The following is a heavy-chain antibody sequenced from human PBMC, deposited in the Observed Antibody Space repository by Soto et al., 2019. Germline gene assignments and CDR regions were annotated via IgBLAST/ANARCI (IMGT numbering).Heavy chain of an antibody. CDR2: ISYDGSNK. CDR3: ARAVFTIFGVVIAPPDY. D-gene: IGHD3-3*01. J-gene: IGHJ4*02. Sequence: VQLVESGGGVVQPGRSLRLSCAASGFTFSSYAMHWVRQAPGKGLEWVAVISYDGSNKYYADSVKGRFTISRDNSKNTLYLQMNSLRAEDTAVYYCARAVFTIFGVVIAPPDYWGQGTLVTVSS. CDR1: GFTFSSYA. V-gene: IGHV3-30-3*01.